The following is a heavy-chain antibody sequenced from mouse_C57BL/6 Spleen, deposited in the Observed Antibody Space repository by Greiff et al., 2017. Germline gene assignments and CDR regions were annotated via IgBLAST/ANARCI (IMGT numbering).Heavy chain of an antibody. CDR1: GYTFTDYY. D-gene: IGHD3-2*02. J-gene: IGHJ3*01. V-gene: IGHV1-75*01. CDR2: IFPGSGST. CDR3: ARVRQLRLWFAY. Sequence: QVQLQQSGPELVKPGASVKISCKASGYTFTDYYINWVKQRPGQGLEWIGWIFPGSGSTYYNEKFKGKDTLTVDKSSSTAYMLLRSLTSEDSAVYVCARVRQLRLWFAYWGQGTLVTVSA.